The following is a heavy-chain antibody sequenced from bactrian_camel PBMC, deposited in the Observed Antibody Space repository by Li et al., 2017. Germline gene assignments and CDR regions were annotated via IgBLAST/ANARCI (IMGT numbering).Heavy chain of an antibody. CDR3: AARGPYCYTKLSVRDFTY. V-gene: IGHV3S63*01. CDR1: DFAASANC. J-gene: IGHJ6*01. D-gene: IGHD2*01. Sequence: HVQLVESGGGSVQAGGSLRLSCTASDFAASANCMAWFRQTPGKERQSVARLYFGTTYSTTYYADSVKGRFTISQDNAKNTVYLQMNSLKPEDTAMYYCAARGPYCYTKLSVRDFTYWGQGTQVTVS. CDR2: FGTTYSTT.